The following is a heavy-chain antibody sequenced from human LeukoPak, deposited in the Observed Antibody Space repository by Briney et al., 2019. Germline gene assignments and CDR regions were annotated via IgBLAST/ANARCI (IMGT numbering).Heavy chain of an antibody. CDR2: IYYSGST. V-gene: IGHV4-30-4*01. CDR3: AREQGTYYDAFDI. CDR1: VGSISSGDYY. Sequence: PSETLSLTCTVSVGSISSGDYYWSWIRQPPGKGLEWIGYIYYSGSTYYNPSLKSRVTISVDTSKNQFSLKLSSVTAADTAVYYCAREQGTYYDAFDIWGQGTMVTVSS. J-gene: IGHJ3*02. D-gene: IGHD3-10*01.